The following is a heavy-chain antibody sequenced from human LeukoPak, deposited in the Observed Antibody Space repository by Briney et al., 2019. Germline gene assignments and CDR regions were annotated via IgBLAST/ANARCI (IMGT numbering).Heavy chain of an antibody. CDR3: ARDEDVPTYPNWIDT. CDR2: VSPYTHNT. CDR1: GYSFSSFG. J-gene: IGHJ5*02. Sequence: ASVKASCKASGYSFSSFGISWLRQAPGQGLEWMGWVSPYTHNTNYAQKFQGRVTLTTDTSTSTAYMEVRSLRSDDTAVYYCARDEDVPTYPNWIDTWGQGTLVIVSS. V-gene: IGHV1-18*01. D-gene: IGHD2-2*01.